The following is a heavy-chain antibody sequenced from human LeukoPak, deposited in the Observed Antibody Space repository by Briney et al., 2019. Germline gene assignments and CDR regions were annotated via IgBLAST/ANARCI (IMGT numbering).Heavy chain of an antibody. J-gene: IGHJ4*02. CDR2: IYPRGST. D-gene: IGHD7-27*01. CDR3: ARFSPRAMGNYLDF. Sequence: PSETLSLTCAVSGGSISSGSYSWSWIRQPPGKGLEWIGYIYPRGSTYYNPSLKSRVILSLDKSANQFSLNLSSVTAGDTAVYYCARFSPRAMGNYLDFWGQGTLVTVSS. V-gene: IGHV4-30-2*01. CDR1: GGSISSGSYS.